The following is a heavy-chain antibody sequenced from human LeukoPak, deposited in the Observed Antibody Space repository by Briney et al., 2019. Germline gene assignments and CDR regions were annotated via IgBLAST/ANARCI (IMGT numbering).Heavy chain of an antibody. CDR1: GDSVSSNSAA. J-gene: IGHJ3*02. CDR2: TYYRSKWHN. V-gene: IGHV6-1*01. D-gene: IGHD6-19*01. CDR3: ARDEQWLEYYAFDI. Sequence: SQTLSLTCAISGDSVSSNSAAWNWIRQSPSRGLEWLGRTYYRSKWHNDYAVSVKSRIIINPDTSKNQFSLQLNSVTPEDTAVYYCARDEQWLEYYAFDIWGQGTMVTVSS.